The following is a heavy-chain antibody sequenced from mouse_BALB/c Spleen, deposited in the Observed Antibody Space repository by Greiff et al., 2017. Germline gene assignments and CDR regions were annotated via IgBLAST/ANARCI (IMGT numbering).Heavy chain of an antibody. CDR1: GFTFSSFG. Sequence: EVKLVESGGGLVQPGGSRKLSCAASGFTFSSFGMHWVRQAPEKGLEWVAYISSGSSTIYYADTVKGRFTISRDNPKNTLFLQMTSLRPEDTAMYYCARTGTATGWFAYWGQGTLVTVSA. V-gene: IGHV5-17*02. CDR2: ISSGSSTI. D-gene: IGHD1-2*01. CDR3: ARTGTATGWFAY. J-gene: IGHJ3*01.